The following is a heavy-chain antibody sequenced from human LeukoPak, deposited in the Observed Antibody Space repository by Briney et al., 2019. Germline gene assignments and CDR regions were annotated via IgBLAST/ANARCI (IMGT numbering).Heavy chain of an antibody. CDR1: GGSISSYY. CDR3: ARGPTHDFWSGYPGSWFDP. V-gene: IGHV4-59*12. D-gene: IGHD3-3*01. Sequence: PSETLSLTCTVSGGSISSYYWSWIRQPPGKGLEWIGYIYYSGSTNYNPSLKSRVTISVDTSKNQFSLKLSSVTAADTAVYYCARGPTHDFWSGYPGSWFDPWGQGTLVTVSS. CDR2: IYYSGST. J-gene: IGHJ5*02.